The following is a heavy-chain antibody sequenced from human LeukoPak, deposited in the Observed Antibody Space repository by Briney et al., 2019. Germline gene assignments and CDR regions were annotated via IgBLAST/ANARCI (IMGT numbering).Heavy chain of an antibody. CDR2: IYHSGST. CDR3: ARTDYQASWFDP. J-gene: IGHJ5*02. Sequence: PSETLSLTCAVSGGSISSGGYSWSWIRQPPGKGLEWIGYIYHSGSTYYNPSLKSRVTISVDRSKNQFSLKLSSVTAADTAVYYCARTDYQASWFDPWGQGTLVTVS. V-gene: IGHV4-30-2*01. CDR1: GGSISSGGYS. D-gene: IGHD4-11*01.